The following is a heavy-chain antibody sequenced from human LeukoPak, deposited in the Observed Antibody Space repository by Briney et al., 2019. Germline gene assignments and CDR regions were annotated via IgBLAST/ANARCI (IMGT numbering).Heavy chain of an antibody. V-gene: IGHV4-38-2*02. CDR2: IYHSGST. D-gene: IGHD1-26*01. J-gene: IGHJ3*02. Sequence: PSETLSLTCTVSGYSISSGYYWGWIRQPPGKGLEWIGSIYHSGSTYYNPSLKSRVTISVDTSKNQFSLKLSSVTAADTAVYYCARVGATTLSAFDIWGQGTMVTVSS. CDR1: GYSISSGYY. CDR3: ARVGATTLSAFDI.